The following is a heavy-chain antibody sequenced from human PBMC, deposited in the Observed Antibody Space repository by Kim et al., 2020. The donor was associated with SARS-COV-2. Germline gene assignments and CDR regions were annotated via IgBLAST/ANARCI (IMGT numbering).Heavy chain of an antibody. V-gene: IGHV1-69*13. CDR3: AGEYYYGSGTRAFDI. CDR1: GGTFSSYA. CDR2: IIPIFGTA. Sequence: SVKVSCKASGGTFSSYAISWVRQAPGQGLEWMGGIIPIFGTANYAQKFQGRVTITADESTSTAYMELSSLRSEDTAVYYCAGEYYYGSGTRAFDIWGQGTMVTVSS. J-gene: IGHJ3*02. D-gene: IGHD3-10*01.